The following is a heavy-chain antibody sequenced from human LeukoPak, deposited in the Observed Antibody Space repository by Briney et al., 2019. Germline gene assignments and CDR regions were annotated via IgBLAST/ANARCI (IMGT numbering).Heavy chain of an antibody. J-gene: IGHJ3*02. CDR3: ARAYGDYAWRAFDI. Sequence: PGGSLRLSCAASGFTFSSYAMSWVRQAPGKGLEWVSYISSSGSTIYYADSVKGRFTISRDNAKNSLYLQMNSLRAEDTAVYYCARAYGDYAWRAFDIWGQGTMVTVSS. D-gene: IGHD4-17*01. CDR1: GFTFSSYA. V-gene: IGHV3-48*04. CDR2: ISSSGSTI.